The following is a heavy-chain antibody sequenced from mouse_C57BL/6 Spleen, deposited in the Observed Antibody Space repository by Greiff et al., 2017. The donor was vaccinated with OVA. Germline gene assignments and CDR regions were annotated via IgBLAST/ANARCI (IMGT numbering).Heavy chain of an antibody. D-gene: IGHD1-2*01. J-gene: IGHJ2*01. CDR1: GYTFTDYY. Sequence: QVQLQQSGAELVKPGASVKISCKASGYTFTDYYINWVKQRPGKGLEWIGKIGPESGSTCYNEKFKGKATLTADKSSSTAYMQLSSLTSEDSAVYFCAGFGWYYGAFDYWGQGTTLTVSS. CDR2: IGPESGST. CDR3: AGFGWYYGAFDY. V-gene: IGHV1-77*01.